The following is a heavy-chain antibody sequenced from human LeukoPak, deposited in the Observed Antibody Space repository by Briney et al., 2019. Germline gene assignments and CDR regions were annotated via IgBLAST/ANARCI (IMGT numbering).Heavy chain of an antibody. CDR1: GFTFSSFG. CDR2: ISGSGGST. Sequence: PGRSLRLSCAASGFTFSSFGMSWVRQAPGKGLEWVSAISGSGGSTYYADSVKGRFTIYRDNSKHTLYLQMNRLRAKDTAINDCAKDARITMIVVVISNGARAFDIWGQGTMVTVSS. CDR3: AKDARITMIVVVISNGARAFDI. D-gene: IGHD3-22*01. J-gene: IGHJ3*02. V-gene: IGHV3-23*01.